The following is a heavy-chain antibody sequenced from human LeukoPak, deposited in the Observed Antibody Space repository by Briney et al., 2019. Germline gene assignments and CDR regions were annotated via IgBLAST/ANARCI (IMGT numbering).Heavy chain of an antibody. Sequence: GGSLRLSCTASGFTFSSYWMSWVRQAPGKGLEWVSNIKQDGSEKYYVDSVKGRFTISRDNAKKSLYLQMNSLRAEDTAEYYCARKGSRVLLWFGELLLGAFDIWGKGTMVTVSS. J-gene: IGHJ3*02. V-gene: IGHV3-7*01. CDR3: ARKGSRVLLWFGELLLGAFDI. CDR2: IKQDGSEK. CDR1: GFTFSSYW. D-gene: IGHD3-10*01.